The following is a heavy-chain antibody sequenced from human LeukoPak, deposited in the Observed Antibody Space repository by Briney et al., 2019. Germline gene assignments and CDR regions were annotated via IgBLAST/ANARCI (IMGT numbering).Heavy chain of an antibody. CDR2: ISYDGSNK. CDR3: AREVDFWSGYGIDY. Sequence: PGGSLRLSCAASGFTFSSYAMHWVRQAPGKGLEWVAVISYDGSNKYYADSVKGRFTISRDNSKNTLYLQMNSLRAEDTAVYYCAREVDFWSGYGIDYWGQGTLVTVSS. J-gene: IGHJ4*02. CDR1: GFTFSSYA. V-gene: IGHV3-30*04. D-gene: IGHD3-3*01.